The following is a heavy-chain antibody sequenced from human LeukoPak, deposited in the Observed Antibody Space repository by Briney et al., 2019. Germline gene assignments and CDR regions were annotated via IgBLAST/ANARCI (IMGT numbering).Heavy chain of an antibody. D-gene: IGHD1-26*01. Sequence: GGSLRLSCSASGFTFSNHFMHWVRQAPGKGLEYVSSIDINGGTTFYADSVKGRFTISRDNSKNALYLQLSSLGLEDTALYYCVKDLSGTWSFDYWGQGTLVTVSS. CDR3: VKDLSGTWSFDY. CDR2: IDINGGTT. V-gene: IGHV3-64D*06. J-gene: IGHJ4*02. CDR1: GFTFSNHF.